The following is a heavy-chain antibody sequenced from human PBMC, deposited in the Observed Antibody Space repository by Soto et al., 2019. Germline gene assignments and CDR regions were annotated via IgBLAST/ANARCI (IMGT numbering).Heavy chain of an antibody. Sequence: DVQLVESGGGLVQPGRSLRLSCVASGFTFDEYAIHWVRQAPGKGLEWVSGISWDSGSINYAASVRGRFTISRDNAKNSLYLHMTSLGSEDTAFYYCGKGNSKWGTGDAFDIWGQGTMVTVSS. D-gene: IGHD7-27*01. CDR3: GKGNSKWGTGDAFDI. CDR2: ISWDSGSI. J-gene: IGHJ3*02. CDR1: GFTFDEYA. V-gene: IGHV3-9*01.